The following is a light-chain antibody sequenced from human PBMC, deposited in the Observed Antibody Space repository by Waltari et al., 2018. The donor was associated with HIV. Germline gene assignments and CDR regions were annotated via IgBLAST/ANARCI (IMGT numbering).Light chain of an antibody. CDR3: QQYGSSPYT. CDR1: QSVTSGF. J-gene: IGKJ2*01. Sequence: EIVLTQSTGTLSLSPGDRATLSCMASQSVTSGFLAWYQQKRGQAPTLLMYGASSRAKGIPDRFSGGGSGTDFTLTISRLEPEDFAVYHCQQYGSSPYTFGQGTRLEIK. CDR2: GAS. V-gene: IGKV3-20*01.